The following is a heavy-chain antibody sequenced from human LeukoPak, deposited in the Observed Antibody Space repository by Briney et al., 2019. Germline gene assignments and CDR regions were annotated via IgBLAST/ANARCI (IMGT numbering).Heavy chain of an antibody. CDR2: ISGSGGST. V-gene: IGHV3-23*01. J-gene: IGHJ4*02. D-gene: IGHD6-6*01. CDR1: GFTFSSYA. Sequence: GGSLRLSCAASGFTFSSYAMSWVRQAPGKGLEWVSAISGSGGSTYYADYVKGRFTISGDNSKNTLYLQMNSLRAEDTAVYYCAKQIAARPKYYFDYWGQGTLVTVSS. CDR3: AKQIAARPKYYFDY.